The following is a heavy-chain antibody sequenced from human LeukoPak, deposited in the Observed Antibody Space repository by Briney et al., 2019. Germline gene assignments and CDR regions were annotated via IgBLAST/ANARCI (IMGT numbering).Heavy chain of an antibody. CDR1: GFTVSSNY. D-gene: IGHD3-22*01. Sequence: GGSLRLSCAASGFTVSSNYMSWVRQAPGKGLEWVGRIKSKTDGGTTDYAAPVKGRFTISRDDSKNTLYLQMNSLKTEDTAVYYCTTDAYDGDFYFDYWGQGTLVTVSS. CDR2: IKSKTDGGTT. CDR3: TTDAYDGDFYFDY. J-gene: IGHJ4*02. V-gene: IGHV3-15*01.